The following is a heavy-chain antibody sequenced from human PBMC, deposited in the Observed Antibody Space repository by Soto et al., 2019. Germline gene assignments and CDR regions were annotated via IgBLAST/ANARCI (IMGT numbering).Heavy chain of an antibody. J-gene: IGHJ4*02. CDR3: ARGPGGFGDFSLDY. CDR1: GGSINSYY. Sequence: QVQLQESGPGLVKPSETLSLTCTVSGGSINSYYWSWIRQPAGKGLERIGRIYSGGSTNYNPSLKSRVTMSVDTSKNQFSLKVTSVAAADTAVYYCARGPGGFGDFSLDYWGQGTLVTVAP. D-gene: IGHD3-10*01. CDR2: IYSGGST. V-gene: IGHV4-4*07.